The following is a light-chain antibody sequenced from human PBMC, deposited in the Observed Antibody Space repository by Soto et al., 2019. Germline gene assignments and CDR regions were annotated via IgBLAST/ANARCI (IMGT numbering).Light chain of an antibody. Sequence: EVVMTQSPATQSVSPGERATLSCRASQTVSRNLAWYQQRPGQAPRLLIYDISNRATGVPARFSGSGSETEFTLTIRSLQSEDLAVYFCQQYNNWPSFGQGTRLEIK. J-gene: IGKJ5*01. CDR3: QQYNNWPS. CDR2: DIS. CDR1: QTVSRN. V-gene: IGKV3-15*01.